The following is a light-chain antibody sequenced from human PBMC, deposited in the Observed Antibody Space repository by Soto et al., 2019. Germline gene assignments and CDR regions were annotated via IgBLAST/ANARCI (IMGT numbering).Light chain of an antibody. Sequence: EIVLTQSPAYLSLSPGERATLSCRASQSISTFLLGYQQKPGQAPRLLIYDASNRATDIPARFSGGGSGTDFTLTISSLEPEDFAVYYCQQRGNWPLTFGGGTKVAI. V-gene: IGKV3-11*01. CDR3: QQRGNWPLT. CDR2: DAS. J-gene: IGKJ4*01. CDR1: QSISTF.